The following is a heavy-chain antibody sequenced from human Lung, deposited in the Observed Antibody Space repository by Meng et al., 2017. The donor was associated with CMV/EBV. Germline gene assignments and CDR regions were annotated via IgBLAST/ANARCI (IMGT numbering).Heavy chain of an antibody. D-gene: IGHD5-12*01. CDR2: IIPIFGTA. CDR3: ARDVSGDDHYYNYAMDV. CDR1: GGTFSRYG. Sequence: SXXVSCKASGGTFSRYGFSWVRQAPGQGLEWMGGIIPIFGTANSAQKFQGRVTITTDESTSTAYMELSSLRFEDTAVYYCARDVSGDDHYYNYAMDVWGQGXTVTDSS. J-gene: IGHJ6*02. V-gene: IGHV1-69*05.